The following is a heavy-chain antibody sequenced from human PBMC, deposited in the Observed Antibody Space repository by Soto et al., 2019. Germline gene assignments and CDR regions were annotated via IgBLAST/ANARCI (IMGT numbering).Heavy chain of an antibody. V-gene: IGHV1-18*01. CDR3: ARGHTVTKTYGMDV. CDR2: ISAYNGST. D-gene: IGHD4-17*01. CDR1: GYTFTSYG. Sequence: VSVKVSCKASGYTFTSYGISWVRQAPGQGLEWMGWISAYNGSTSYAQKFQGRVTMTRDTSTSTVYMELSSLRSEDTAVYYCARGHTVTKTYGMDVWGQGTTVTVSS. J-gene: IGHJ6*02.